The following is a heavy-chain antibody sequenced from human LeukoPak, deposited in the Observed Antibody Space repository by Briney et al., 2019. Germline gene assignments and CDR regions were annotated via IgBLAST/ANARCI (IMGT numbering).Heavy chain of an antibody. CDR2: ISGSGGST. J-gene: IGHJ4*02. CDR1: GFTFSSYA. V-gene: IGHV3-23*01. Sequence: GGSLRLSCAASGFTFSSYAMSWVRQAPGKGLEWVSAISGSGGSTYYADSVKGRFTISRDNAKNSLYLQMNSLRAEDTAVYYCARVGSGSYQKTIDYWGQGTLVTVSS. CDR3: ARVGSGSYQKTIDY. D-gene: IGHD3-10*01.